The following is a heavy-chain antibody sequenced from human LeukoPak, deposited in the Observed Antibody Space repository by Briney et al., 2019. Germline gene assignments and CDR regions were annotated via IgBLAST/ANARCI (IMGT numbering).Heavy chain of an antibody. J-gene: IGHJ6*03. CDR3: AKDLSREYSSMDV. CDR1: GFTFSSYG. D-gene: IGHD5-18*01. V-gene: IGHV3-30*02. CDR2: IRYDGSNK. Sequence: GGSLRLSCAASGFTFSSYGMHWVRQAPGKGLEWVAFIRYDGSNKYYADSVKGRFTISRDNSKNTLYLQMNSLRAEDTAVYYCAKDLSREYSSMDVWGKGTTVTVSS.